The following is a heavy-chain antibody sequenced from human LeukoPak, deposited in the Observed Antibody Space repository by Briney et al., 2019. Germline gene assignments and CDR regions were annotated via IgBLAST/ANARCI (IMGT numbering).Heavy chain of an antibody. CDR2: ISYDGSNK. J-gene: IGHJ3*02. CDR1: GFTFSSYG. V-gene: IGHV3-30*03. D-gene: IGHD6-19*01. CDR3: ARDRDSSGWVPGEI. Sequence: PGGSLRLSCAASGFTFSSYGMHWVRQAPGKGLEWVAVISYDGSNKYYADSVKGRFTISRDNSKNTLYLQMNSLRAEDTAVYYCARDRDSSGWVPGEIWGQGTMVTVSS.